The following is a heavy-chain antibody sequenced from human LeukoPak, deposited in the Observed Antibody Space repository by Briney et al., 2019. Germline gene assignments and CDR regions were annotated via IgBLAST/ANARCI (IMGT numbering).Heavy chain of an antibody. Sequence: PGRSLRLSCAASGFTFSTYAMHWVRQAPGKGLEWVAVISYDGSNKYYADSVKGRFTISRANSKNTLYLQMNSLRAEDTAVYYCARGSGYSSSLGEKWGQGTLVTVSS. CDR3: ARGSGYSSSLGEK. CDR1: GFTFSTYA. D-gene: IGHD6-6*01. J-gene: IGHJ4*02. V-gene: IGHV3-30*04. CDR2: ISYDGSNK.